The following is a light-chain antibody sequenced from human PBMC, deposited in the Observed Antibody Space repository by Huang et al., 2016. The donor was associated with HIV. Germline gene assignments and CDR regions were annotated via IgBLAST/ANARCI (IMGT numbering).Light chain of an antibody. CDR3: HQRSNWLPYT. V-gene: IGKV3-11*01. CDR2: DAS. CDR1: QSIGKY. J-gene: IGKJ2*01. Sequence: EIVLTQSPATLSLSPGQRATLSCRASQSIGKYLAWYQQRPGQPPRRLIYDASNRATGIPTRVSGRGSGTDFTLTISSLEPEDFAVYYCHQRSNWLPYTFGQGTKLEIK.